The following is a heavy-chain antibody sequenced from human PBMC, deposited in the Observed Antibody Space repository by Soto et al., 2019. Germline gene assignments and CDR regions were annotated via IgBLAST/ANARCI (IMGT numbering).Heavy chain of an antibody. Sequence: QLQLQESGSGLVKPSQTLSLTCAVSGGSISSGGYSCSWIRQPPGKGLEWIGCIYYSGTSYNPSLKSRFIISEYRSKNQFYLNLSSVTAADTAVYYCARGGYRYSRRGYLGVFDICGQGTMVTGSS. J-gene: IGHJ3*02. CDR3: ARGGYRYSRRGYLGVFDI. V-gene: IGHV4-30-2*01. D-gene: IGHD2-21*01. CDR1: GGSISSGGYS. CDR2: IYYSGT.